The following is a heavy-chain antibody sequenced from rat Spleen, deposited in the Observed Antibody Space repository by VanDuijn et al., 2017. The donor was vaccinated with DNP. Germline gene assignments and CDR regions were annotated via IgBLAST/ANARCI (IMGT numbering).Heavy chain of an antibody. CDR1: GFTFSDYN. Sequence: EVQLVESGGGLVQPGRSLKLSCAASGFTFSDYNMAWVRQAPKKGLEWVATISYDGSSTYYRDSVKGRFTISRNNAKSILYLQMDTLRSEDTATYYCATYSTDIGYFDYWDQGVVVTVSS. J-gene: IGHJ2*01. V-gene: IGHV5-7*01. D-gene: IGHD1-2*01. CDR3: ATYSTDIGYFDY. CDR2: ISYDGSST.